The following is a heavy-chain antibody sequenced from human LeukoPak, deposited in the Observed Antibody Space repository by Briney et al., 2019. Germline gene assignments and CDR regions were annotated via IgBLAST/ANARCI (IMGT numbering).Heavy chain of an antibody. CDR3: AGRPTGYSSGYIH. J-gene: IGHJ4*02. D-gene: IGHD5-18*01. Sequence: GGSLRLSCAASGFTFSNHAMNWVRQAPGKGLEWVTTISFDGTDKYYADAVTGRFTISRDNSKNIVYLQMNNLRVEDTAVYYCAGRPTGYSSGYIHWGQGTLVTVSS. V-gene: IGHV3-30-3*01. CDR2: ISFDGTDK. CDR1: GFTFSNHA.